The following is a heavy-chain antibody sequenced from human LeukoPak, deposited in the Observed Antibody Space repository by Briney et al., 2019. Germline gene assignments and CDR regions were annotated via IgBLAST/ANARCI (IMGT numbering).Heavy chain of an antibody. J-gene: IGHJ4*02. Sequence: GGSLRLSCTASGFTFGDYAMNWVRQAPGKGLEWVGFIRSKAHGGTTEYAASVKGRFTISRDDSKSIAYLQMNSLKTKDTDVYYCTRDPDYGGNLDYWGQGTLVTVSS. CDR3: TRDPDYGGNLDY. D-gene: IGHD4-23*01. CDR1: GFTFGDYA. CDR2: IRSKAHGGTT. V-gene: IGHV3-49*04.